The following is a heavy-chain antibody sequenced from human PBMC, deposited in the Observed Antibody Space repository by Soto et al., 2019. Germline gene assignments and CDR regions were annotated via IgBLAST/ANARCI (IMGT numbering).Heavy chain of an antibody. D-gene: IGHD6-13*01. J-gene: IGHJ4*02. V-gene: IGHV3-23*01. Sequence: EVHLLESGGGLFQPGESLRLSCGASGFTFSSCVMTWVRQAPGKGLEWVSSITTTGAGTYYADSVKGRFTISRDNSKNTMYLQMNNLRAEDTAVYYCAKGLISVRWYAADWGQGPLVTGSS. CDR3: AKGLISVRWYAAD. CDR2: ITTTGAGT. CDR1: GFTFSSCV.